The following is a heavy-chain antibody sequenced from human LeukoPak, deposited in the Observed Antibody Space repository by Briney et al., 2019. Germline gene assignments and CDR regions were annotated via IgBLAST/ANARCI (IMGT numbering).Heavy chain of an antibody. D-gene: IGHD3-9*01. CDR3: ARAGYYDILTGNNWFDP. CDR1: GFTFSSYW. CDR2: IKQDGSEK. V-gene: IGHV3-7*01. J-gene: IGHJ5*02. Sequence: PGGSLRLSCAASGFTFSSYWMSWVRQAPGKGLEWVANIKQDGSEKYYVDSVKGRFTISRDNAKNSLYLQMNSLRAEDTAVYYCARAGYYDILTGNNWFDPWGQGTLVTVSS.